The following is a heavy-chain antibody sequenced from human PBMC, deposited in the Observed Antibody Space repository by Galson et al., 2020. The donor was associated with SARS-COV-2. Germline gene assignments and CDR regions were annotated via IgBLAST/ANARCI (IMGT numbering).Heavy chain of an antibody. D-gene: IGHD3-22*01. J-gene: IGHJ4*02. CDR3: ARKDYYASYTYYRPVDY. CDR1: GFSLSTSGVG. CDR2: IYWDDDK. V-gene: IGHV2-5*02. Sequence: SGPTLVKPTQTLTLTCTLSGFSLSTSGVGVGWIRQPPGKALEWLALIYWDDDKRYSPSLKSRLTITKDTSKNQVVLTMTNMDPVDTATYYCARKDYYASYTYYRPVDYWGQGTLVTVSS.